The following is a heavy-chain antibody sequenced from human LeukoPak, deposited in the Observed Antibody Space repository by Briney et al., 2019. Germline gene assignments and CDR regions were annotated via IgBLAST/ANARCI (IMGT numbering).Heavy chain of an antibody. J-gene: IGHJ5*02. Sequence: ASVKVSCKASGYTFTGYYMHWVRQAPGQGLEWMGWINPNSGGTNYAQKFRGRVTMTRDTSISTAYMELSRLRSDDTAVYYCARDFEGREYHNWFDPWGQGTLVTVSS. CDR2: INPNSGGT. CDR3: ARDFEGREYHNWFDP. CDR1: GYTFTGYY. D-gene: IGHD3-10*01. V-gene: IGHV1-2*02.